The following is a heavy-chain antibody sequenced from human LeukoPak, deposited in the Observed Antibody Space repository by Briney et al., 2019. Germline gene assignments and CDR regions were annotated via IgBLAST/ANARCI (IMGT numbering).Heavy chain of an antibody. CDR2: IYPGDSDT. V-gene: IGHV5-51*01. CDR1: GYSFTSYW. Sequence: GESLKISCKGSGYSFTSYWIGWVRQMPGKGLEWMGIIYPGDSDTRYSPSFQGQVTISADKSISTAYLQWSSLKASDTAMYYCARSSRYDILTGYTPDDYWGQGTLVTVSS. J-gene: IGHJ4*02. D-gene: IGHD3-9*01. CDR3: ARSSRYDILTGYTPDDY.